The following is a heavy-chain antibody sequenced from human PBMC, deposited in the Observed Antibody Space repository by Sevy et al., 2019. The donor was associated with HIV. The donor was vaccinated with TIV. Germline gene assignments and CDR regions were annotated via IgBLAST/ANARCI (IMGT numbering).Heavy chain of an antibody. CDR2: ISGSGGST. V-gene: IGHV3-23*01. CDR3: AKLIAAAGTWQFHDAFDI. D-gene: IGHD6-13*01. Sequence: GGSLRLSCAASGFTFSSYAMSWVRQAPGKGLEWVSAISGSGGSTYYADSVKGRFTISRDNSKNTLYLQMNSLRADDTAVYYCAKLIAAAGTWQFHDAFDIWGQGTMVTVSS. CDR1: GFTFSSYA. J-gene: IGHJ3*02.